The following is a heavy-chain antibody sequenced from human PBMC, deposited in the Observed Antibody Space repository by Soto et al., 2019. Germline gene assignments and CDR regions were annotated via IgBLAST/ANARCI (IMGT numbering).Heavy chain of an antibody. CDR1: GYTFTSYG. D-gene: IGHD6-13*01. V-gene: IGHV1-18*01. J-gene: IGHJ6*02. Sequence: ASVKVSCKASGYTFTSYGISWVRQAPGQGLEWMGWISAYNGNTNYAQKLQGRVTTTTDTSTSTAYMELNSLRAEDTAVYYCAKDHYGQQLVHYYYGMDVWGQGTTVTVSS. CDR3: AKDHYGQQLVHYYYGMDV. CDR2: ISAYNGNT.